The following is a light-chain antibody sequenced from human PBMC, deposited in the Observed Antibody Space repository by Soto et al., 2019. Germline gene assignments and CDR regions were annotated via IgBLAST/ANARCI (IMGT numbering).Light chain of an antibody. CDR2: ITS. CDR1: SSNIGSNS. CDR3: AAWDDSLSAVV. Sequence: QSVLTQSPSASGTPGQSVTISCSGSSSNIGSNSVSWYQQVPGTAPKLLIYITSHRSSGVPDRFSGSKSGTSASLAISGLQSEDEAEYFCAAWDDSLSAVVFGGGTKLTVL. J-gene: IGLJ2*01. V-gene: IGLV1-44*01.